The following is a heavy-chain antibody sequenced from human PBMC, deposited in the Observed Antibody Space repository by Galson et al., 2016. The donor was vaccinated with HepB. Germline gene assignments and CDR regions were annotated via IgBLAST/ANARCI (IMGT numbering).Heavy chain of an antibody. CDR3: TKDRYSNYFDY. CDR2: ISNDGSTK. J-gene: IGHJ4*02. V-gene: IGHV3-30*18. Sequence: SLRLSCAASGFIFSSYGMYWVRQAPGKGLEGVALISNDGSTKDYADSVKDRSTITRDNSKNTLYLQINSLRTEDTAIYYCTKDRYSNYFDYWGQGTLVTVSS. D-gene: IGHD6-13*01. CDR1: GFIFSSYG.